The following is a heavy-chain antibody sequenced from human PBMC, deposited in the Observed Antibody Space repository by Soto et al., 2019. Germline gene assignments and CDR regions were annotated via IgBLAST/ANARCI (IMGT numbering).Heavy chain of an antibody. J-gene: IGHJ6*02. V-gene: IGHV5-51*01. CDR2: IYPGDSDT. CDR3: ARIIAAAGTYSYYGMDV. D-gene: IGHD6-13*01. Sequence: GESLKISCKGSGYSFTSYWIGWVRQMPGKGLEWMGIIYPGDSDTRYSPSFQGQVTISADKSISTAYLQWSSLKASDTAMYYCARIIAAAGTYSYYGMDVWGQGTTVTVSS. CDR1: GYSFTSYW.